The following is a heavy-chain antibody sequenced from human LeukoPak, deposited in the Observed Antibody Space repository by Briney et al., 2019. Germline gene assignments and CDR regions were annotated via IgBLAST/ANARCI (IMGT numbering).Heavy chain of an antibody. D-gene: IGHD1-1*01. CDR1: GYTFTVYY. V-gene: IGHV1-2*02. Sequence: ASVKVSCKASGYTFTVYYMHWVRQAPGQGLEWMGWINPNSGGTNYAQKFQGRVTMTRDTSISTAYMELSRLRSDDTAVYYCASPRTTGTINDAFDIWGQGAMVTVSS. CDR3: ASPRTTGTINDAFDI. CDR2: INPNSGGT. J-gene: IGHJ3*02.